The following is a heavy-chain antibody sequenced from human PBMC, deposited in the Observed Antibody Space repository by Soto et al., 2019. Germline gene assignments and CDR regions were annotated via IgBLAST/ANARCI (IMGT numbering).Heavy chain of an antibody. J-gene: IGHJ6*02. D-gene: IGHD3-16*01. Sequence: PGGSLRLSCNASGFTVSSSYMSWVRQAPGMGLEWVAVIESGGSTHYADSVKGRFTISRDNSKNMIYLRLHTLRAEDTAVYYCAKDLGPLRLLNYYFYGLDVWGQGTTVTVSS. CDR1: GFTVSSSY. CDR3: AKDLGPLRLLNYYFYGLDV. V-gene: IGHV3-53*01. CDR2: IESGGST.